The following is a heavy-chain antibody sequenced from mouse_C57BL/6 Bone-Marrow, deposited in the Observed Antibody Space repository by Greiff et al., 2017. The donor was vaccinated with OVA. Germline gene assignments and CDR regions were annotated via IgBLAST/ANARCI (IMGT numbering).Heavy chain of an antibody. J-gene: IGHJ3*01. CDR2: IRYSGST. Sequence: EVQLQESGPGMVKPSQSLYLSCTVTGYSITSGYVWHWNRHPPGNILEWMGYIRYSGSTNYNPSLKSRISITHDTSKNHFFLKLKSVTTEDTATYDGARDGGGTQGFAYWGQGTLVTVSA. V-gene: IGHV3-1*01. CDR3: ARDGGGTQGFAY. CDR1: GYSITSGYV. D-gene: IGHD2-14*01.